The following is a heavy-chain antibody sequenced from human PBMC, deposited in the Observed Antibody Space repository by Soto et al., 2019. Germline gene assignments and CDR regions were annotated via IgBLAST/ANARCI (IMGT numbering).Heavy chain of an antibody. J-gene: IGHJ4*02. CDR3: ARDSSSPYEVDY. CDR1: GGSVSSGSYY. Sequence: SETLSLTCTVSGGSVSSGSYYWSWIRQPPGKGLEWIGYIYYSGSTNYNPSLKSRVTISVDTSKNQFSLKLSSVTAADTAVYYRARDSSSPYEVDYWGQGTLVTVSS. V-gene: IGHV4-61*01. CDR2: IYYSGST. D-gene: IGHD6-6*01.